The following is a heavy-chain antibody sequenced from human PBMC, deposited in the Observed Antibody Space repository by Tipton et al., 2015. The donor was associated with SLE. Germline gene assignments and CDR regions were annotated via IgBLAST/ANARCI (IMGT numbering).Heavy chain of an antibody. CDR2: VKQDGSEK. D-gene: IGHD6-6*01. Sequence: GSLRLSCAASGFTFTTSWMTWVRQAPGKGLEWVANVKQDGSEKYYVDSVKGRFTISRDNAKNSLYLQMNSLRAEDTAVYYCARSEYSSSSYGLDVWGQGTAVTVSS. CDR1: GFTFTTSW. CDR3: ARSEYSSSSYGLDV. J-gene: IGHJ6*02. V-gene: IGHV3-7*01.